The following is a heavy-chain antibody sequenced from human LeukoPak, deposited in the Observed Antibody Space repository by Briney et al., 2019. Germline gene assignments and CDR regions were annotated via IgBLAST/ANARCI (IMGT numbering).Heavy chain of an antibody. D-gene: IGHD6-19*01. J-gene: IGHJ4*01. CDR3: VRDSLVAVADYATFDY. V-gene: IGHV3-48*04. CDR2: ISTSGSTI. Sequence: GGSLRLSCATSGFTFSAFSMNWVRQAPGKGLEWIAFISTSGSTIFYAQSVQGRFTTSRDNAKNSLYLQLNSLRADDSAVYYCVRDSLVAVADYATFDYWGLGTRVTVSS. CDR1: GFTFSAFS.